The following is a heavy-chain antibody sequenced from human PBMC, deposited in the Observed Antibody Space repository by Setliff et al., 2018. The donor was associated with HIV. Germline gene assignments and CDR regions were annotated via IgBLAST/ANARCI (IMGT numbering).Heavy chain of an antibody. Sequence: ASVKVSCKTSGYPFTKYGIIWVRQAPGQSLEWMGWINTVSGETRISQEFQGRVTITRDTSANIVYMELRSLKNEDMAVYYCAWEGAVAGLDLDFWGQGTLVTVSS. CDR1: GYPFTKYG. D-gene: IGHD6-19*01. J-gene: IGHJ4*02. CDR2: INTVSGET. V-gene: IGHV1-3*03. CDR3: AWEGAVAGLDLDF.